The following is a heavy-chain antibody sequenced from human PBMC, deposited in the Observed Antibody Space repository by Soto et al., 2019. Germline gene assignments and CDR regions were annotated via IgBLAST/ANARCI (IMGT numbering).Heavy chain of an antibody. V-gene: IGHV3-33*01. CDR1: GFIFSSYG. Sequence: QVQLVESGGGVVQPGRSLRLSCEGSGFIFSSYGMHWVRQAPGKGLEWVAVIWYDGSNKYYADSVKGRFTISREDSKNTLYLQMNSLRAEDTAVYYCARDLGHFDRSGSDFDYWGQGTLVTVSS. CDR3: ARDLGHFDRSGSDFDY. CDR2: IWYDGSNK. J-gene: IGHJ4*02. D-gene: IGHD3-22*01.